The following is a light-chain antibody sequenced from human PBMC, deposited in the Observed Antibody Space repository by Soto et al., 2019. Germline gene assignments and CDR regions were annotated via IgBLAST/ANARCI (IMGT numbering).Light chain of an antibody. CDR2: WAS. Sequence: DIVMTQSPDSLAVSLGERATINCKSSQSVLYSSNNKKYLAWYQQKPGQPPKLLIYWASTRGSWVPDRFSGSGSGTNFTITISSLQAEDVTVYYCQQYYSTPYTFGQGTKLEIK. V-gene: IGKV4-1*01. CDR1: QSVLYSSNNKKY. J-gene: IGKJ2*01. CDR3: QQYYSTPYT.